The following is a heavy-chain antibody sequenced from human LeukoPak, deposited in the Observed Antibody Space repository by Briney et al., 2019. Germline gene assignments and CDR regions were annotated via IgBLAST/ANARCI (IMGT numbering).Heavy chain of an antibody. CDR3: ARGPDYVVQGGYFDF. Sequence: RGSLRLSCAASGVTVTIYGMHWVCHAPDKGLGTGAVIWDDGNDKNYAHSVKGRVTISRDNYKNTLYLQMNSLRAEDTAVYYCARGPDYVVQGGYFDFWGQGTLVTVSS. D-gene: IGHD3-10*01. V-gene: IGHV3-33*01. J-gene: IGHJ4*02. CDR1: GVTVTIYG. CDR2: IWDDGNDK.